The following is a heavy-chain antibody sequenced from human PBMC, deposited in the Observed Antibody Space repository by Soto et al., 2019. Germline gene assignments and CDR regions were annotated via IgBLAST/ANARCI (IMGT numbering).Heavy chain of an antibody. CDR1: GGSISSSSYY. CDR2: IYYSGST. D-gene: IGHD6-19*01. CDR3: ARQQTVAGTRGWFDH. V-gene: IGHV4-39*01. J-gene: IGHJ5*02. Sequence: SETLSLTCTVSGGSISSSSYYWGWIRQPPGKGLEWIGSIYYSGSTYYNPSLKSRVTISVDTSKNQFSLKLSSVTAADTAVYYCARQQTVAGTRGWFDHWGQGTLVTVSS.